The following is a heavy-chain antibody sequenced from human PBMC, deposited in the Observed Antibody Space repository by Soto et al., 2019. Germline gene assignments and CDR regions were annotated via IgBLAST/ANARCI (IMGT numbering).Heavy chain of an antibody. D-gene: IGHD4-17*01. V-gene: IGHV3-33*01. CDR2: IWYDGSNK. CDR1: GFTFSSYG. CDR3: ARDRSDYVRGYYYYYYGMDV. J-gene: IGHJ6*02. Sequence: GGSLRLSCAASGFTFSSYGMHWVRQAPGKGLEWVAVIWYDGSNKYYADSVKGRFTISRDNSKNTLYLQMNSLRAEDTAVYYCARDRSDYVRGYYYYYYGMDVWGQGTTVTVSS.